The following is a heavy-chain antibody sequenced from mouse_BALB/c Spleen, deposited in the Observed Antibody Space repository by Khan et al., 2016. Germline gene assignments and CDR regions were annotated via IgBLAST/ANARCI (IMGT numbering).Heavy chain of an antibody. Sequence: QVQLKESGAELVKPGASVKLSCKASGYTFTSYYMYWVKQRPGQGLEWIGEINPSNGDTNFNERFKSKATLTVDKSASTPYMQFSSLTSEDSEVYYCTGAGYDYPFAYWGQGTLVTVSA. D-gene: IGHD2-4*01. CDR2: INPSNGDT. J-gene: IGHJ3*01. V-gene: IGHV1S81*02. CDR1: GYTFTSYY. CDR3: TGAGYDYPFAY.